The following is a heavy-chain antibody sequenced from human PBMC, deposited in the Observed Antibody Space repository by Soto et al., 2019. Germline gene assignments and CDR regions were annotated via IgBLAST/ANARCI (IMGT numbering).Heavy chain of an antibody. D-gene: IGHD5-12*01. CDR1: GYTFTSYG. CDR2: ISAYNGNT. Sequence: ASVKVTCKASGYTFTSYGSSWVRQAPGEGREGMGWISAYNGNTNYAQKLQGRVTMTTDTSTSTAYMELRSLRSDDTAVYYGARLLDFYSGYDERWFDPWGQGTLVTVSS. J-gene: IGHJ5*02. V-gene: IGHV1-18*04. CDR3: ARLLDFYSGYDERWFDP.